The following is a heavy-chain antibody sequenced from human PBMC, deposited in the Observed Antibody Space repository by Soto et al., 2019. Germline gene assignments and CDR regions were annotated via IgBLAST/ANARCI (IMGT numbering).Heavy chain of an antibody. V-gene: IGHV1-24*01. D-gene: IGHD2-15*01. J-gene: IGHJ4*02. CDR1: GYTFTSYY. Sequence: GASVKVSCKASGYTFTSYYMHWVRQAPGQGLEWMGRINPEDGKTIYAQKFQGRVTMTEDTSTDTAYMELSSLRSEDTAVYYCATDVHCSGGSCYSVYVYWGQGTLVTVSS. CDR3: ATDVHCSGGSCYSVYVY. CDR2: INPEDGKT.